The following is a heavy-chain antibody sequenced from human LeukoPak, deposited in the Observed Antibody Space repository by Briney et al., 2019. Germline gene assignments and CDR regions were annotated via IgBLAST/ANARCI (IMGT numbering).Heavy chain of an antibody. CDR1: GFTFSGSA. V-gene: IGHV3-73*01. CDR2: IRSKANSYAT. CDR3: ARDLGGSHPNDY. Sequence: GGSLRLSCAASGFTFSGSAMHWVRQASGKGLEWVGRIRSKANSYATAYAASVKGRFTISRDDSKNTAYLQMNSLKTEDTAVYYCARDLGGSHPNDYWGQGTLVTVSS. D-gene: IGHD1-26*01. J-gene: IGHJ4*02.